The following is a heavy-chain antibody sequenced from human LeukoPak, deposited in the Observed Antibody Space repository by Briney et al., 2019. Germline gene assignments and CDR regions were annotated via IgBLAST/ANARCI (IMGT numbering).Heavy chain of an antibody. CDR2: IIPIFGTA. V-gene: IGHV1-69*13. CDR3: ARDYYDSSGTLYYGMDV. J-gene: IGHJ6*02. D-gene: IGHD3-22*01. Sequence: SVKVSCKASGGTFSSYAISWVRRAPGQGLEWMGGIIPIFGTANYAQKFQGRVTITADESTSTAYMELSSLRSEDTAVYYCARDYYDSSGTLYYGMDVWGQGTMVTVSS. CDR1: GGTFSSYA.